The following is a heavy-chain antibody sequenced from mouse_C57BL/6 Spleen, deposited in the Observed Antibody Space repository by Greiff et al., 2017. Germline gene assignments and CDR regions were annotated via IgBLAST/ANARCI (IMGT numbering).Heavy chain of an antibody. J-gene: IGHJ4*01. CDR1: GYTFTSYW. CDR2: IDPSDSET. CDR3: ARKRDYDGAMDY. D-gene: IGHD2-4*01. Sequence: VQLQQPGAELVRPGSSVKLSCKASGYTFTSYWMHWVKQRPIQGLEWIGNIDPSDSETHYNQKFKDKATLTVDKSSSTAYMQLSSLTSEDSAVYYCARKRDYDGAMDYWGQGTSVTVSS. V-gene: IGHV1-52*01.